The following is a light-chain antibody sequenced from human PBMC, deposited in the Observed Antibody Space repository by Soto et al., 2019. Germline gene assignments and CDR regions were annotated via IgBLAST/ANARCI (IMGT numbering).Light chain of an antibody. CDR2: GNS. CDR3: QSYDSSLSGVV. CDR1: SSNIGAGYD. V-gene: IGLV1-40*01. J-gene: IGLJ2*01. Sequence: QSVLTQPPSVSGAPGQRVTISCTGSSSNIGAGYDVHWYQQLPGTAPKLLIYGNSNRPSGVPDRFSGSKSGPSASLAITGLQAEGEADYYCQSYDSSLSGVVFGGGTKLTVL.